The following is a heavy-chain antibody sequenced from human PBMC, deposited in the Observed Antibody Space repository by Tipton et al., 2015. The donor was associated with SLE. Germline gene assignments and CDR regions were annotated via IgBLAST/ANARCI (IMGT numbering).Heavy chain of an antibody. Sequence: TLSLTCSVSGDSISRDTYYWAWGWIRQPPGKGLEWIGSFYYSGNRYYNPSLKRRVSISVDTSKSQFSLKLTSVTAADTAVYYCARDWGGEALDFWGQGTLVTVSS. J-gene: IGHJ4*02. CDR1: GDSISRDTYY. D-gene: IGHD2-21*01. CDR2: FYYSGNR. CDR3: ARDWGGEALDF. V-gene: IGHV4-39*07.